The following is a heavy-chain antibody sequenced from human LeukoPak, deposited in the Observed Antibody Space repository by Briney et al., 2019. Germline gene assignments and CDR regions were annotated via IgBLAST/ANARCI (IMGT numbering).Heavy chain of an antibody. V-gene: IGHV1-24*01. D-gene: IGHD3-10*01. Sequence: ASVKVSCKVSGYTLTELSMHWVRQAPGKGLEWMGDFDPEDGETIYAQKFQGRVTMTEDTSTDTAYMELSSLRSEDTAVYYCATERGYTTMVRGVIISYYYMDVWGKGTTVTISS. CDR2: FDPEDGET. CDR1: GYTLTELS. CDR3: ATERGYTTMVRGVIISYYYMDV. J-gene: IGHJ6*03.